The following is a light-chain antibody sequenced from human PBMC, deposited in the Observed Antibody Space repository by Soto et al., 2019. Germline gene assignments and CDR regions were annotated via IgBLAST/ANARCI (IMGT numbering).Light chain of an antibody. CDR3: QQYNNWPPLT. Sequence: EIVMTQSPATLSVSPGERVTLSCRASQSVYSNLAWYQQKPGQAPRLLIYGASTRATNIPARFSGSGSGTEFTLTISSLQSEDFAVYYCQQYNNWPPLTFGGGTKVEIK. J-gene: IGKJ4*01. CDR1: QSVYSN. V-gene: IGKV3-15*01. CDR2: GAS.